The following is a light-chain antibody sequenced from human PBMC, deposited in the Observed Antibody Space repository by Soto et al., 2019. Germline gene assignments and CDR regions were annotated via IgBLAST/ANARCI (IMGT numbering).Light chain of an antibody. V-gene: IGLV2-14*01. CDR2: EVS. J-gene: IGLJ1*01. Sequence: QSALTQPASVSGSPGQSITISCTGSSSDVGGYKYVSWYQQHPGKASKLMIYEVSNRPSGVSNRFSGSKSGNTASLTISGLQAEDEADYYCSSYTSSSTLVFGTGTKVTVL. CDR1: SSDVGGYKY. CDR3: SSYTSSSTLV.